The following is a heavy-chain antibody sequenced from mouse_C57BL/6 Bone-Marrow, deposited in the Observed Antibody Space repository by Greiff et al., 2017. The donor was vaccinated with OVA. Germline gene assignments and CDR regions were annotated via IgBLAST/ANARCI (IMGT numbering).Heavy chain of an antibody. J-gene: IGHJ2*01. Sequence: VQLQQPGAELVKPGASVKMSCKASGYTFTSYWITWVKQRPGQGLEWIGDIYPGSGSTNYNEKFKGKATLTVDTSSSTAYMQLSSLTSEDSAVYYCAYYCGSRTGYYFDYWGQGTTLTVSS. CDR3: AYYCGSRTGYYFDY. CDR2: IYPGSGST. V-gene: IGHV1-55*01. CDR1: GYTFTSYW. D-gene: IGHD1-1*01.